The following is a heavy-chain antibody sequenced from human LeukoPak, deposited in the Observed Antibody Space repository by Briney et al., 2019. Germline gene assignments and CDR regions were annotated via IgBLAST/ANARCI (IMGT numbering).Heavy chain of an antibody. Sequence: GGSLGLSCAASGFTFSRNSMNWVRQAPGKGLEWVSSISTSSSYIYYADSLKGRFTISRDNAKNSLYLQMNSLRAEDTAVYYCARGAEGIAATDSNFDYWGQGTLVTVSS. V-gene: IGHV3-21*01. CDR1: GFTFSRNS. CDR2: ISTSSSYI. J-gene: IGHJ4*02. CDR3: ARGAEGIAATDSNFDY. D-gene: IGHD6-13*01.